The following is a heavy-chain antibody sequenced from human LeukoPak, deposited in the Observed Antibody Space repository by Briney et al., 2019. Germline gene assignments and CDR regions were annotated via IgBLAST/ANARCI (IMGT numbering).Heavy chain of an antibody. V-gene: IGHV3-49*04. Sequence: GRSLRLSCAASGFTFSDYYVSWVRQAPGKGLEWVGFIRSKTYGETTEYAASVKGRFTISRDDSKSIAYLQMNSLKTEDTAVYYCSRADYYGSGSPISLDVWGKGTTVTVSS. CDR3: SRADYYGSGSPISLDV. D-gene: IGHD3-10*01. J-gene: IGHJ6*04. CDR1: GFTFSDYY. CDR2: IRSKTYGETT.